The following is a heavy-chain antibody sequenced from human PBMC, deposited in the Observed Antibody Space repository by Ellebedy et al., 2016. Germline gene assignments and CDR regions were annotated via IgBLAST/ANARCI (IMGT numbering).Heavy chain of an antibody. Sequence: GESLKISXAASGFTFSSYAMSWVRQAPGKGLEWVSAISGSGGSTYYADSVKGRFTISRDNSKNTLYLQMNSLRAEDTAVYYCAKDLALGSGISMDVWGQGTTVTVSS. J-gene: IGHJ6*02. CDR3: AKDLALGSGISMDV. V-gene: IGHV3-23*01. CDR1: GFTFSSYA. D-gene: IGHD3-10*01. CDR2: ISGSGGST.